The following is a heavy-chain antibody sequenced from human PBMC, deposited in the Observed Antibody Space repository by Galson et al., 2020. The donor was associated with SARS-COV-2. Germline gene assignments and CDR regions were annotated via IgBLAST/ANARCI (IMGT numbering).Heavy chain of an antibody. CDR3: AAALAKPQNYDILTGYYFFFDY. CDR1: GYKFSDYW. CDR2: IYADDSDS. Sequence: GESLKISCQGSGYKFSDYWIAWVRQMPGKGLEWMGIIYADDSDSRYSPSFEGQVTMSVDKSTSTAYLQWSSLKASDTAVYYCAAALAKPQNYDILTGYYFFFDYWGQGTLVTVSS. J-gene: IGHJ4*02. D-gene: IGHD3-9*01. V-gene: IGHV5-51*01.